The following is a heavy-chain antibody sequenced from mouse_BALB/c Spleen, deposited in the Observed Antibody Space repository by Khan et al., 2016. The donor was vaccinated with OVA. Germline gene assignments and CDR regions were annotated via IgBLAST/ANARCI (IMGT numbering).Heavy chain of an antibody. Sequence: DVMLVESGGGLVKPGGSLKVSCAASGFTFSNYAMSWVRQTPEKRLEWVASISTGDTIYYPDSVKGRFTISRDNARNILYLQMSSLRSDDTAMYYCARDYWFVYWGQGTLVTVSA. CDR1: GFTFSNYA. CDR3: ARDYWFVY. V-gene: IGHV5-6-5*01. CDR2: ISTGDTI. J-gene: IGHJ3*01.